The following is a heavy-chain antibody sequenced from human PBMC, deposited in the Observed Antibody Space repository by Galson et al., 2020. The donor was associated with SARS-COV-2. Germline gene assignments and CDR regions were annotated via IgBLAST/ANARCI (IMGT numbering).Heavy chain of an antibody. Sequence: ISYDGSNKYYADSVKGRFTISRDNSKNTLYLQMNSLRAEDTAVYYCARALGLVIIPIDYWGQGTLVTVSS. V-gene: IGHV3-30*01. CDR3: ARALGLVIIPIDY. CDR2: ISYDGSNK. J-gene: IGHJ4*02. D-gene: IGHD3-3*01.